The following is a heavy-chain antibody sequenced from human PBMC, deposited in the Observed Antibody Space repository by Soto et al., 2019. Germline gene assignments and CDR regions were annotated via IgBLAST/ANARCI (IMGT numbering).Heavy chain of an antibody. V-gene: IGHV3-30*18. CDR3: AKGPYDSTGFYYAFPH. CDR1: LVPVSRYG. D-gene: IGHD3-22*01. Sequence: GGPLGLAYQASLVPVSRYGRHRVRMARGKGLEWVAVISSDGSDKNYADSVKGRFSISRDNSRNTLFLQMNSLRPEDTAVFYCAKGPYDSTGFYYAFPHGGQGTLVTV. CDR2: ISSDGSDK. J-gene: IGHJ4*02.